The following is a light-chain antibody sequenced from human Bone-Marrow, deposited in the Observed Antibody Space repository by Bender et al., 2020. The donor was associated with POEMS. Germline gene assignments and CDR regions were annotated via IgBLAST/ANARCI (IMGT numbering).Light chain of an antibody. CDR1: SSDIGNYNL. J-gene: IGLJ2*01. Sequence: QSALTQPASVSGSPGQSITISCTGTSSDIGNYNLVSWYQQHPGKVPKLIIYEVENRPSGVSNRFSCSKSDNTASLTISGLQAEDEAEYHCCSYAGTGTFAVVFGGGTKLTVL. V-gene: IGLV2-23*02. CDR3: CSYAGTGTFAVV. CDR2: EVE.